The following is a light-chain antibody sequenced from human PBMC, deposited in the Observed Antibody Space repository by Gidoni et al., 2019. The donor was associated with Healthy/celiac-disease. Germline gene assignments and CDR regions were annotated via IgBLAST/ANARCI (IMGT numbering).Light chain of an antibody. CDR3: RQGYRTPLP. V-gene: IGKV1-39*01. Sequence: DIQMTQSPSSLSASVGDRVTITCRASQSISRYLNWYQQKPGKAPKLLIYAAASLQSGVPSRFSGSGSGTDFTLTISSLQPEDFATYYCRQGYRTPLPFGGGTKVEIK. J-gene: IGKJ4*01. CDR2: AAA. CDR1: QSISRY.